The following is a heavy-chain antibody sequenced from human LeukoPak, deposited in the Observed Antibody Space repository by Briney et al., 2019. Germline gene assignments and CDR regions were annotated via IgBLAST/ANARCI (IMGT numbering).Heavy chain of an antibody. CDR1: GFTFSSSW. CDR3: VRDKVGFDY. Sequence: GGSLRLSCAASGFTFSSSWVSWVRQAPGKGLEWVANIKQDGSEKYYVDSVKGRFTISRDNAKNSLYLQMNSLRAEDTAVYYCVRDKVGFDYWGQGTLVTVSS. CDR2: IKQDGSEK. V-gene: IGHV3-7*03. J-gene: IGHJ4*02.